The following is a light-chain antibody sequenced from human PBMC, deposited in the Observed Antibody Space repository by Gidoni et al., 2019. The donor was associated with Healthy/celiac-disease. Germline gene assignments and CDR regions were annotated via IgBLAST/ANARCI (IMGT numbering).Light chain of an antibody. CDR3: QQYGSSLL. Sequence: EIVLTQSPGTLSLSPGERATLSCRASQRVSSSYLAWYQQKPGPAPRLLNYGASSRATGIPDRCRGSGSGTDFTLTISRLEPEDLAVYYCQQYGSSLLFGGGTKVEIK. J-gene: IGKJ4*01. CDR1: QRVSSSY. V-gene: IGKV3-20*01. CDR2: GAS.